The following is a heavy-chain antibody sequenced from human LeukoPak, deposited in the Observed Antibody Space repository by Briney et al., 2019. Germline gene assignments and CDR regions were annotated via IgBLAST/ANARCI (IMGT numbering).Heavy chain of an antibody. D-gene: IGHD5-12*01. Sequence: PGRSLRLSCAASGFTFSSYAMHWVRQAPGKGLEWVAVISYDGSNKYYADSVKGRFTISRDNSKNTLYLQMNSLRAEDTAVYYCARALGGYGDYWGQGTLVTVSS. V-gene: IGHV3-30-3*01. CDR2: ISYDGSNK. CDR3: ARALGGYGDY. CDR1: GFTFSSYA. J-gene: IGHJ4*02.